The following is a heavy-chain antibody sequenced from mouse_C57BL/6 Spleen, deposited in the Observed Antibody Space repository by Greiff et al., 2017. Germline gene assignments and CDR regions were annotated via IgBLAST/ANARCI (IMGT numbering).Heavy chain of an antibody. V-gene: IGHV5-16*01. CDR1: GFTFSDYY. D-gene: IGHD1-1*01. J-gene: IGHJ4*01. Sequence: EVKLVESEGGLVQPGSSMKLSCTASGFTFSDYYMAWVRQVPEKGLEWVANINYDGSSTYYLDSLKSRFIISRDNAKNILYLQMSSLKSEDTATYYCARDKDYYGSPYAMDYWGQGTSVTVSS. CDR3: ARDKDYYGSPYAMDY. CDR2: INYDGSST.